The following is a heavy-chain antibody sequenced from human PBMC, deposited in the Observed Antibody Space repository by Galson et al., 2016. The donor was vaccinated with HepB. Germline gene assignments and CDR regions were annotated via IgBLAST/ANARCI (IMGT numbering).Heavy chain of an antibody. CDR2: IYSSGTT. V-gene: IGHV3-53*01. Sequence: SLRLSCAGSGFTVTRSYMTWVRQAPGEGLEWVSHIYSSGTTFYGESVKGRFTVSRDKSENTLYLQMTSLKKEDTGMYYCTRDERPDVGASEIWGRGTMVIVSS. J-gene: IGHJ3*02. CDR1: GFTVTRSY. CDR3: TRDERPDVGASEI. D-gene: IGHD1-26*01.